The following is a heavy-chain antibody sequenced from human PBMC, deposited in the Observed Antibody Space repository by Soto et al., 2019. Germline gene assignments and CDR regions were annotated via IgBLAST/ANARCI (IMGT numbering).Heavy chain of an antibody. CDR3: ARVERLQGGSYGMDV. V-gene: IGHV4-38-2*02. CDR1: GDSISSGYY. D-gene: IGHD1-1*01. Sequence: XETLSLTCSVSGDSISSGYYWGWIRQPPGKGLEWIGSIYHSGSTYYNPSLKSRVTISVDTSKNQFSLKLSSVTAADTAVYYCARVERLQGGSYGMDVWGQGTTVTVSS. CDR2: IYHSGST. J-gene: IGHJ6*02.